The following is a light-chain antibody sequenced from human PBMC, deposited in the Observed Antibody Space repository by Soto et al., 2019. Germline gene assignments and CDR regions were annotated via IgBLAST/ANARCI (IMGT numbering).Light chain of an antibody. CDR3: QQYESYSPLT. CDR2: KAS. V-gene: IGKV1-5*03. Sequence: DIQMTQSPSTLSASVGERVTITCRASQSIISLLAWYQQKPGKAPKLLIYKASSLESGVPSRFSGSGSGTEFTLTISSLQPDDFGTYYCQQYESYSPLTFGGGTKVDIK. CDR1: QSIISL. J-gene: IGKJ4*01.